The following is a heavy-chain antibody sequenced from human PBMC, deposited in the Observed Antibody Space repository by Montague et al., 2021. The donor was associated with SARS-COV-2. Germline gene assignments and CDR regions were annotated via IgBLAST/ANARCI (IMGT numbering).Heavy chain of an antibody. CDR3: ARDDPYCTNGVCYTGSWFDP. CDR2: TYYRSKWYN. CDR1: GDSVPSNSAA. D-gene: IGHD2-8*01. J-gene: IGHJ5*02. V-gene: IGHV6-1*01. Sequence: CAISGDSVPSNSAAWTWIRQSPSRGLEWLGRTYYRSKWYNDYAVSVKSRITINPDTSKNPFSLQLNSVTPEDTAVYYCARDDPYCTNGVCYTGSWFDPWGQGTLVTVSS.